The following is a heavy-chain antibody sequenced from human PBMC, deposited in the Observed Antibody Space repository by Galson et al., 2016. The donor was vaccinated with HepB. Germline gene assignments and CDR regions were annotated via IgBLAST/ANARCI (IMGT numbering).Heavy chain of an antibody. Sequence: CKASDYSFTSDGISWVRQAPGQGLEWIGWISPNNGNTTYAQKLQDRLTMTTDTSTNTVYMELRSLRSDDTAVYYCAREGVCSGGRCYSGFDYWGQGTLVIVSS. D-gene: IGHD2-15*01. V-gene: IGHV1-18*04. CDR2: ISPNNGNT. CDR1: DYSFTSDG. CDR3: AREGVCSGGRCYSGFDY. J-gene: IGHJ4*02.